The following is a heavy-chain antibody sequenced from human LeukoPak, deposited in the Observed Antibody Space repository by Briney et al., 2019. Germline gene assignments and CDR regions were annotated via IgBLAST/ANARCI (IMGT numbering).Heavy chain of an antibody. V-gene: IGHV3-74*01. D-gene: IGHD3-10*01. J-gene: IGHJ3*02. CDR3: AKTRGELLWFGETTDAFDI. CDR1: GFTFSSYW. Sequence: GGSLRLSCAASGFTFSSYWMHWVRQVPGKGLIWVSRINSDGSITNYADSVKGRFTISRDNSKNTLYLQMNSLRAEDTAVYYCAKTRGELLWFGETTDAFDIWGQGTMVTVSS. CDR2: INSDGSIT.